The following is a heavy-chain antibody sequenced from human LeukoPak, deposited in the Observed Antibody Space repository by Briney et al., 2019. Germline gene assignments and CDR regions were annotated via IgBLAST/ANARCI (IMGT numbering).Heavy chain of an antibody. Sequence: GASVKVSCKASGFTFTSSAVQWVRQARGQRLEWIGWIVVGSGNTNYAQKFQGRVTITADKSTSTAYMELSGLRSEDTAVYYCATPPRIAVADPYYYYYGMDVWGQGTTVTVSS. D-gene: IGHD6-19*01. J-gene: IGHJ6*02. CDR1: GFTFTSSA. V-gene: IGHV1-58*01. CDR3: ATPPRIAVADPYYYYYGMDV. CDR2: IVVGSGNT.